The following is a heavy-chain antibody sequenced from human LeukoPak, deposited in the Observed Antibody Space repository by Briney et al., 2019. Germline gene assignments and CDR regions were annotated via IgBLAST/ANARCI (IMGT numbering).Heavy chain of an antibody. CDR3: ALGPVDTAMAIDY. CDR2: IIPIFGTA. J-gene: IGHJ4*02. CDR1: GGTFSSYA. Sequence: SVTVSCKASGGTFSSYAISWVRQAPGQGLEWMGGIIPIFGTANYAQKFQGRDTITADESTSTAYMELSSLRSEDTAVYYCALGPVDTAMAIDYWGQGTLVTVSS. D-gene: IGHD5-18*01. V-gene: IGHV1-69*13.